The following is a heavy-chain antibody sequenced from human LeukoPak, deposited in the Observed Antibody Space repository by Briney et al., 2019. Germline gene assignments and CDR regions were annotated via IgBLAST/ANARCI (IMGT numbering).Heavy chain of an antibody. Sequence: GTTSYSGSAYYNPSLKSRVTISVDTSKNQFSLKLSSVTAADTAVFYCARLRGSYGGDAFDIWGQGTMVTVSS. CDR3: ARLRGSYGGDAFDI. J-gene: IGHJ3*02. D-gene: IGHD1-26*01. CDR2: TSYSGSA. V-gene: IGHV4-39*01.